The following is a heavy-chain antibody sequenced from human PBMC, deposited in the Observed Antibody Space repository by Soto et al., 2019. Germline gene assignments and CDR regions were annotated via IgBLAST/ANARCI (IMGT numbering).Heavy chain of an antibody. CDR3: ASFSSITIFGVEPWGHYGMDV. V-gene: IGHV1-69*01. J-gene: IGHJ6*02. D-gene: IGHD3-3*01. Sequence: QVQLVQSGAEVKKPGSSVKVSCKASGGTFSSYAISWVRQAPGQGLEWMGGIIPIFGTANYAQKFQGRVTITADESTSTAYMELSSLRSEVTAVYYCASFSSITIFGVEPWGHYGMDVWGQGATVTVSS. CDR1: GGTFSSYA. CDR2: IIPIFGTA.